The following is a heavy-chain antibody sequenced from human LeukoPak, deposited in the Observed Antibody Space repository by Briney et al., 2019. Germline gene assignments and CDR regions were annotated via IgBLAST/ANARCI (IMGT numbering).Heavy chain of an antibody. CDR1: GLNNKFW. D-gene: IGHD2-15*01. Sequence: GGFLRLSCAASGLNNKFWMSWVRQAPGKGLEWVANIKYDGSESHYVDSVKGRFTISRDNATMSVYLQMNSLRAEDTAVYYCASQQDLEYSLSSGGYYFDHWGQGLLVTVSS. CDR3: ASQQDLEYSLSSGGYYFDH. CDR2: IKYDGSES. V-gene: IGHV3-7*01. J-gene: IGHJ4*02.